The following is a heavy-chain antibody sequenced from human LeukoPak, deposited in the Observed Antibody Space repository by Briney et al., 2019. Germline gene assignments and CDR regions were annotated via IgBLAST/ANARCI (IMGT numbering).Heavy chain of an antibody. J-gene: IGHJ2*01. V-gene: IGHV3-21*06. CDR1: GFTFSSYS. CDR3: ARDRKGRTYGDPYWFFDL. Sequence: GGSLRLSCAASGFTFSSYSMNWVRQAPGKGLDWVSSISCSSSSIYYADSMKGRFTISRDNVKNLLFLQMNSLRAEDTAIYYCARDRKGRTYGDPYWFFDLWGRGTLVSVSS. D-gene: IGHD4-17*01. CDR2: ISCSSSSI.